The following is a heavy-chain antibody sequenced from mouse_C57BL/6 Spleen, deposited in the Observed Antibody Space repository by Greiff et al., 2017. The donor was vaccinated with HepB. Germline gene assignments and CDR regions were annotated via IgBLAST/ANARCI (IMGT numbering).Heavy chain of an antibody. CDR1: GYTFTSYG. J-gene: IGHJ2*01. V-gene: IGHV1-81*01. CDR2: IYPRSGNT. D-gene: IGHD1-1*01. Sequence: VQLQQSGAELARPGASVKLSCKASGYTFTSYGISWVKQRTGQGLEWIGEIYPRSGNTYYNEKFKGKATLTADKSSSTAYMELRSLTSEDSAVYYCARRITTVVGPYYFDYWGQGTTLPVTS. CDR3: ARRITTVVGPYYFDY.